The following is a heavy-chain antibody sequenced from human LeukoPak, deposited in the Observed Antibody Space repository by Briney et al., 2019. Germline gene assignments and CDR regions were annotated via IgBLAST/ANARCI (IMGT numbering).Heavy chain of an antibody. D-gene: IGHD3-16*01. Sequence: GASVKVSCKASGYTLTGYYMHWVRQAPGQGLEWMGWINPNSGGTNYAQKFQGRVTMTRDTSISTAYMELSRLRSDDTAVYYCARDSGMITFGGVIDNWGQGTLVTVSS. CDR1: GYTLTGYY. CDR2: INPNSGGT. CDR3: ARDSGMITFGGVIDN. J-gene: IGHJ4*02. V-gene: IGHV1-2*02.